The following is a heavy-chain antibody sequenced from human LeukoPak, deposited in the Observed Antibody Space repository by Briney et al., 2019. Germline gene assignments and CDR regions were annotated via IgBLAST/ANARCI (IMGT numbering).Heavy chain of an antibody. V-gene: IGHV3-48*03. J-gene: IGHJ4*02. CDR2: ISSSGSTI. CDR1: GFTFSSYE. D-gene: IGHD3-10*01. Sequence: GGSLRLSCAASGFTFSSYEMNWVRQAPGKGLEWVSYISSSGSTIYYADSVKGRFTISRDNAKNSLYLQMNSLRAEDTAVYYCARYIGSGSYYTPDYWGQGTLVTVSS. CDR3: ARYIGSGSYYTPDY.